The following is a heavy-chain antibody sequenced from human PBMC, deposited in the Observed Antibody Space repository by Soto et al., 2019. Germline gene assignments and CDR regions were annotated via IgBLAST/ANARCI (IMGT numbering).Heavy chain of an antibody. D-gene: IGHD2-15*01. CDR3: AREHVEVRSWYDAFDI. CDR2: IYYSGST. J-gene: IGHJ3*02. V-gene: IGHV4-31*03. CDR1: GGSISSGGYY. Sequence: QVQLQESGPGLVKPSQTLSLTCTVSGGSISSGGYYWSWIRQHTGKGLEWSGYIYYSGSTYYHPSLQSRVTISVDTSKNQFSLKLSSVPAADTAVYYCAREHVEVRSWYDAFDIWGQGTMVTVSS.